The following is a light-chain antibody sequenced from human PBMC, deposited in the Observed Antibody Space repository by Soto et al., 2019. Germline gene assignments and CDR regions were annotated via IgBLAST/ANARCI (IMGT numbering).Light chain of an antibody. CDR3: QVWDGTSDHSVV. J-gene: IGLJ2*01. Sequence: SYELTQSPAVSVAPGKTATITCGGNNIGGKSVHWYQQKPGQAPVLIIYYDASRPSGIPERFSGSNSGNTATLTISRVEAGDEADYYCQVWDGTSDHSVVFGGGTQLTVL. V-gene: IGLV3-21*04. CDR2: YDA. CDR1: NIGGKS.